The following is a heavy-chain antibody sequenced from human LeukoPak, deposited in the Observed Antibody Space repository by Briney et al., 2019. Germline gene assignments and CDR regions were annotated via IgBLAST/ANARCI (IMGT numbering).Heavy chain of an antibody. V-gene: IGHV1-2*02. Sequence: GASVKVSCKASGYTFTGYYMHWVRQAPGQGLEWMGWINPNSGGTNYAQKFQGGVTMTRDTSISTAYMELSSLRSEDTAVYYCARDLYSGHEGNAFDIWGQGTMVTVSS. CDR1: GYTFTGYY. D-gene: IGHD5-12*01. CDR2: INPNSGGT. J-gene: IGHJ3*02. CDR3: ARDLYSGHEGNAFDI.